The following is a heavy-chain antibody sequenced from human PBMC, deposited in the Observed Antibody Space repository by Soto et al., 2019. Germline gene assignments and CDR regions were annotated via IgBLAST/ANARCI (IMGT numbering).Heavy chain of an antibody. CDR2: ISGSGGST. CDR3: AKVEVPKFGELYYFDY. V-gene: IGHV3-23*01. CDR1: GFTFSSYA. D-gene: IGHD3-10*01. J-gene: IGHJ4*02. Sequence: GGSLRLSCAASGFTFSSYAMSWVRQAPGKGLEWVSAISGSGGSTYYADSVKGRFTISRDNSKNTLYLQMNSLRAEDTAVYYCAKVEVPKFGELYYFDYWGQGTLVTVSS.